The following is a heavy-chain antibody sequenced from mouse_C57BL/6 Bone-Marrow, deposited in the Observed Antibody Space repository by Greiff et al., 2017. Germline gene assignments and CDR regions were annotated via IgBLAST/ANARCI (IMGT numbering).Heavy chain of an antibody. CDR1: GYTFTSYW. J-gene: IGHJ1*03. V-gene: IGHV1-55*01. CDR2: LYPGSGST. CDR3: ARPNYSHYWYFDV. D-gene: IGHD2-12*01. Sequence: VQLQQPGAELVKPGASVKMSCKASGYTFTSYWITWVKQRPGQGLEWIGDLYPGSGSTNYNEKFKSKATLTVDTSSSTAYMQLSSLTSEDSAVSCCARPNYSHYWYFDVWGTGTTVTVSS.